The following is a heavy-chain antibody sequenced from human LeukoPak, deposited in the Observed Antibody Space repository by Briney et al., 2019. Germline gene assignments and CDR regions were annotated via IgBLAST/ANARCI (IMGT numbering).Heavy chain of an antibody. CDR3: ARAIAVAGTLGY. CDR1: GFTFSGYA. J-gene: IGHJ4*02. D-gene: IGHD6-19*01. Sequence: GGSLRLSCAASGFTFSGYAMSWVRQAPGKGLEWVSTVSRIGGSTYYADSVKGRFTISRDNSKNTLYLQMNSLRAEDTAVYYCARAIAVAGTLGYWGQGTLVTVSS. CDR2: VSRIGGST. V-gene: IGHV3-23*01.